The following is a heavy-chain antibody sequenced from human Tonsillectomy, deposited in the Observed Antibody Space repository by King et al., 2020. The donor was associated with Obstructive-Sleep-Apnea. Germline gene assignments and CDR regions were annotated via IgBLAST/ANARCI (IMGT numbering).Heavy chain of an antibody. J-gene: IGHJ4*02. Sequence: QLVQSGAEVKKPGASVTVSCKASGYSFTSYDIIWVRQATGQGLEWMGWMNPSSGHTVYAQKFQGGVTMTRNTSITTAYMEVSSLRSDDTAVYFCARRLGNSSDFWGQGTLVTVSS. CDR1: GYSFTSYD. CDR2: MNPSSGHT. CDR3: ARRLGNSSDF. D-gene: IGHD3/OR15-3a*01. V-gene: IGHV1-8*01.